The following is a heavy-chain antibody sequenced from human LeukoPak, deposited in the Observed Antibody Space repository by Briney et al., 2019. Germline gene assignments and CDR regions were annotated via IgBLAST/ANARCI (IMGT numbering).Heavy chain of an antibody. CDR1: GGSISPFY. Sequence: SETLSLTCSVSGGSISPFYWSWIRQPPGKGLEWIGSIYYSGSTYYNPSLKSRVTISVDTSKNQFSLKLSSVTAADTAVYYCARVSGITMIVVVNSDAFDIWGQGTMVTVSS. V-gene: IGHV4-59*12. D-gene: IGHD3-22*01. J-gene: IGHJ3*02. CDR3: ARVSGITMIVVVNSDAFDI. CDR2: IYYSGST.